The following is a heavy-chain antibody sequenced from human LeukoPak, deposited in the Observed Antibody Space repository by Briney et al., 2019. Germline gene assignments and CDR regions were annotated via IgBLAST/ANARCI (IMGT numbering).Heavy chain of an antibody. D-gene: IGHD4-17*01. Sequence: GGSLRLSCAASGFSFNNSEMYWVRQAPGKGLEWVSTISGSGVSTYYADSVKGRFTISRDNSKNTLYLQMNSLRAEDTAIYYCAKSFPPPDYGDFDYWGQGTLVTVSS. CDR1: GFSFNNSE. CDR2: ISGSGVST. CDR3: AKSFPPPDYGDFDY. J-gene: IGHJ4*02. V-gene: IGHV3-23*01.